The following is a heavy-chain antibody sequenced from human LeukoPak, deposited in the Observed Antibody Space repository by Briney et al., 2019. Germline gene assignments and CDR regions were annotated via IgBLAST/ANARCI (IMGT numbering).Heavy chain of an antibody. CDR2: ISSSSSYT. CDR1: GFTFSDYY. J-gene: IGHJ4*02. D-gene: IGHD4-17*01. Sequence: PGGSLRLSCAASGFTFSDYYMSWIRQAPGKGLEWVSYISSSSSYTNYADSVKGRFTISRDNAKNSLYLQMNSLRAEDTAVYYCARRSTVTTPKSYFDYWGQGTLVTVLS. CDR3: ARRSTVTTPKSYFDY. V-gene: IGHV3-11*03.